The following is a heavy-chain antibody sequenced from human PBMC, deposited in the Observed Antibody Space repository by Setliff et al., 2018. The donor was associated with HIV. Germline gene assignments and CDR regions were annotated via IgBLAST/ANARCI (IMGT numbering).Heavy chain of an antibody. Sequence: GGSLRLSCAASGFIFSSKWMHWVRQVPGKGLVWVSRIDTDGSITSYADSVKGRFTISRDNSKNTLYLQMNSLRADDTAIYYCAKGFRPVDTALVSGPTYWGQGIRVTVSS. D-gene: IGHD5-18*01. CDR1: GFIFSSKW. CDR2: IDTDGSIT. V-gene: IGHV3-74*01. CDR3: AKGFRPVDTALVSGPTY. J-gene: IGHJ4*02.